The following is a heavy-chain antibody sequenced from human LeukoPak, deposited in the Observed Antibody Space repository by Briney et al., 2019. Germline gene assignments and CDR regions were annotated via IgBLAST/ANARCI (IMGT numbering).Heavy chain of an antibody. CDR2: IYYSGST. V-gene: IGHV4-59*01. CDR3: TSGGMVSGDY. J-gene: IGHJ4*01. Sequence: PSETLSLTCTVSGGSINSYYWSRIRQPPGKGLEWIGYIYYSGSTNYSPSLKSRVTISRDTSKNQFSLKLRSVTAADTAVYYCTSGGMVSGDYWGHGTLVTVSS. CDR1: GGSINSYY. D-gene: IGHD2-8*01.